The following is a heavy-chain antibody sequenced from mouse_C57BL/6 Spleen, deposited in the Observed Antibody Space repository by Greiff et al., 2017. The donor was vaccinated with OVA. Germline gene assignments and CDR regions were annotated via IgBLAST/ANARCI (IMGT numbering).Heavy chain of an antibody. CDR1: GYTFTNYW. V-gene: IGHV1-63*01. D-gene: IGHD1-1*01. Sequence: VQLQQSGAELVRPGTSVKMSCKASGYTFTNYWIGWVKQRPGNGLEWIGDIYPGGGYTNYNEKFKGKATLTGDKSSSTAYMQFSSLTSEDSAIYYCARMGDYYGAWFAYWGQGTLVTVSA. CDR3: ARMGDYYGAWFAY. CDR2: IYPGGGYT. J-gene: IGHJ3*01.